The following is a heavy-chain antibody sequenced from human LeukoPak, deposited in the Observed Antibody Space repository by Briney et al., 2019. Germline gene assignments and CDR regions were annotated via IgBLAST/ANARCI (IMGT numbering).Heavy chain of an antibody. D-gene: IGHD1-26*01. J-gene: IGHJ5*02. V-gene: IGHV3-15*01. Sequence: GGSLRLSCAASGFTFSSYWMSWVRQAPGKGLEWVGCIKNKTNGGTTDYAAPVKGRFTISRDDSKNTLYLQMNSLKTEDTAVYYCTTTIVGVTTWFDPWGQGTLVTVSS. CDR1: GFTFSSYW. CDR2: IKNKTNGGTT. CDR3: TTTIVGVTTWFDP.